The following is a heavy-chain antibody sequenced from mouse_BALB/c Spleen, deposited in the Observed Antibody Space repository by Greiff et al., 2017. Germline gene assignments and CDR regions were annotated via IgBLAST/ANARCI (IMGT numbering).Heavy chain of an antibody. CDR3: ARPTYDGYYLDY. V-gene: IGHV1-63*01. J-gene: IGHJ2*01. CDR1: GYAFTNYW. D-gene: IGHD2-3*01. Sequence: QVQLQQSGAELVRPGTSVKISCKASGYAFTNYWLGWVKQRPGHGLEWIGDIYPGSGNTYYNEKFKGKATLTADKSSSTSYMQLSSLTSEDSAVYFCARPTYDGYYLDYWGQGTTLTVSS. CDR2: IYPGSGNT.